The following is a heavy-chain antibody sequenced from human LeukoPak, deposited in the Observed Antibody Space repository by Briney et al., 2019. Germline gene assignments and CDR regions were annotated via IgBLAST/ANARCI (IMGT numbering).Heavy chain of an antibody. CDR3: AKSQGLRFPNRGYYYYMDV. D-gene: IGHD3-3*01. CDR1: GFTFSSYD. V-gene: IGHV3-23*01. Sequence: GGSLRLSCVDSGFTFSSYDMSWVRQIPGKGLEWVSAISASGGRTYYADSVKGRFTISRDNSKSTLYLQMNSLRAEDTAVYYCAKSQGLRFPNRGYYYYMDVWGKGTTVTVSS. J-gene: IGHJ6*03. CDR2: ISASGGRT.